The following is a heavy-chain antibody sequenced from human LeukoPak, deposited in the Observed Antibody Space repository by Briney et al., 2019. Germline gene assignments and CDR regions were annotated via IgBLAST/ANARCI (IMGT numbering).Heavy chain of an antibody. CDR2: IYTSGST. D-gene: IGHD6-19*01. CDR3: ARGKRGGWYFDY. Sequence: SETLSLPCTVSGGSISSGSYYWSWIRQPAGKGLEWIGRIYTSGSTNYNPSLKSRVTISVDTSKNQFSLKLSSVTAADTAVYYCARGKRGGWYFDYWGQGTLVTVSS. J-gene: IGHJ4*02. V-gene: IGHV4-61*02. CDR1: GGSISSGSYY.